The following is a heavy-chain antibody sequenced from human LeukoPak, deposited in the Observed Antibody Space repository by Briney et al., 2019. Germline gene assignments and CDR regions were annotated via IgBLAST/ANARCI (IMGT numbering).Heavy chain of an antibody. CDR3: ARGRYVPRSRYSSSSRAFDI. V-gene: IGHV4-34*01. J-gene: IGHJ3*02. CDR1: GGSFSGYY. CDR2: INHSGST. D-gene: IGHD6-6*01. Sequence: SETLSLTCAVYGGSFSGYYWSWIRQPPGKGLEWIGEINHSGSTNYNPSLKSRVTISVDTSKNQFSLKLSSVTAADTAVYYCARGRYVPRSRYSSSSRAFDIWGQGTMVTVSP.